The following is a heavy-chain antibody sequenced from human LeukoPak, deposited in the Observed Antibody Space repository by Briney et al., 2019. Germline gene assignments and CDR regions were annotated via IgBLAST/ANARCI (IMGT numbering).Heavy chain of an antibody. Sequence: PSETLSLTCTVSGGSISSYYWSWIRQPPGKGLEWIGYIYYSGSTNYNPSLKSRVTISVDTSKNQFSLKLSSVTAADTAVYYCASSLPPGSGSYFFDYWGQGTLVTVSS. CDR1: GGSISSYY. D-gene: IGHD3-10*01. J-gene: IGHJ4*02. V-gene: IGHV4-59*08. CDR3: ASSLPPGSGSYFFDY. CDR2: IYYSGST.